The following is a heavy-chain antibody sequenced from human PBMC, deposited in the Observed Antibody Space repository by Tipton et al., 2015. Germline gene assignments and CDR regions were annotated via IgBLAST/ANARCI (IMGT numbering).Heavy chain of an antibody. CDR2: LHTDGTT. D-gene: IGHD1-7*01. CDR3: ARGPPPPRYFGTIDY. J-gene: IGHJ4*02. CDR1: GFHVRSNH. V-gene: IGHV3-53*01. Sequence: GSLRLSCAASGFHVRSNHMSWVRQAPGKGLEWVSILHTDGTTNYADSVKGRFTISRDNSKNTLYLQLDSLRAEDTAVYYCARGPPPPRYFGTIDYWGQGTLVAVSS.